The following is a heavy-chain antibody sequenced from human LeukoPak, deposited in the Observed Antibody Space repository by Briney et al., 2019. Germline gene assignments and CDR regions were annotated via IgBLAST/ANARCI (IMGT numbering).Heavy chain of an antibody. CDR3: ARDRVGASD. CDR1: GFTFSSYG. Sequence: PGGSLRLSCAASGFTFSSYGMHWVRQAPGKGLEWVAVIWYDGSNKYYADSVKGRFTISRDNSKDTLYLQMNSLRAEDTAVYYCARDRVGASDWGQGTLVTVSS. D-gene: IGHD1-26*01. CDR2: IWYDGSNK. V-gene: IGHV3-33*01. J-gene: IGHJ4*02.